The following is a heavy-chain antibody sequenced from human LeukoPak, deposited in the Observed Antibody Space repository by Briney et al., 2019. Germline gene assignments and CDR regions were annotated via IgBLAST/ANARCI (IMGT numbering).Heavy chain of an antibody. CDR2: ISSSGSTI. Sequence: GGSLRLSCAASGFTFSIYWMSWIRQAPGKGLEWVSYISSSGSTIYYADSVKGRFTISRDNAKNSLYLQMNSLRVEDTAVYYCARDGHSYGYESYFDYWGQGTLVTVSS. V-gene: IGHV3-11*01. CDR3: ARDGHSYGYESYFDY. J-gene: IGHJ4*02. CDR1: GFTFSIYW. D-gene: IGHD5-18*01.